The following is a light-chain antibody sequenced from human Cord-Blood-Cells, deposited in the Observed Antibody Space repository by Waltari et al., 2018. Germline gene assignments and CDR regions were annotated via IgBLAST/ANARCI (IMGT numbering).Light chain of an antibody. CDR3: QQCYSTPRT. J-gene: IGKJ1*01. CDR2: AAS. V-gene: IGKV1-39*01. CDR1: QSISSY. Sequence: DIQMTQSPSSLSASVGHRVTITCRASQSISSYLYWYQQKPGKAPKLLIYAASSLPSGIPSRFSGSGSGTDFTLTISSLQPEDFATYYCQQCYSTPRTFGQGTQVEIK.